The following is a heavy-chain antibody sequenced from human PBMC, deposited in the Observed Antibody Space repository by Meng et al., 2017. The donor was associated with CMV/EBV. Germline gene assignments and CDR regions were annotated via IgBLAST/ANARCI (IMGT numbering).Heavy chain of an antibody. Sequence: GGSLRLSCATSGFIFSNYWIHWVRQAPGKGLNWVARINDDGSATTYADSVRGRFFVSRDNAKNTADLQMNTVSAEDTAVYYCVKSFYKPLLPGHWGQGMMVTVSS. J-gene: IGHJ4*02. CDR3: VKSFYKPLLPGH. CDR2: INDDGSAT. CDR1: GFIFSNYW. D-gene: IGHD2-15*01. V-gene: IGHV3-74*01.